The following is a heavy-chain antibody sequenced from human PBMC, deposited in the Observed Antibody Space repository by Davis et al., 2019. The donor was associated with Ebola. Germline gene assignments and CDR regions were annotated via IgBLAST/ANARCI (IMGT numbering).Heavy chain of an antibody. CDR3: ARGPSTGNSFTY. V-gene: IGHV3-7*01. J-gene: IGHJ4*02. CDR2: IKEDGGEK. CDR1: GLIFNNYW. D-gene: IGHD4-23*01. Sequence: PGGSLRLSCAASGLIFNNYWMSWIRQAPGKGPEWVAIIKEDGGEKYYVDSLKGRFTISRDNAKNSLSLQMNGLRAEDTAFYYCARGPSTGNSFTYWGQGTLVTVSS.